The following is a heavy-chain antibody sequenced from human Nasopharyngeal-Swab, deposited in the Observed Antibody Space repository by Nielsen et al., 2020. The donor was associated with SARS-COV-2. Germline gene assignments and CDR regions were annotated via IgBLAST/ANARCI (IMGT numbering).Heavy chain of an antibody. D-gene: IGHD1-26*01. CDR3: ARAREKVGATNY. CDR2: ISSSGSTI. J-gene: IGHJ4*02. V-gene: IGHV3-11*01. Sequence: SCAASGFTFSDYYMSWIRQAPGKGLEWVSYISSSGSTIYYADSVKGRFTISRDNAKNSLYLQMNSLRAEDTAVYYCARAREKVGATNYWGQGTLVTVSS. CDR1: GFTFSDYY.